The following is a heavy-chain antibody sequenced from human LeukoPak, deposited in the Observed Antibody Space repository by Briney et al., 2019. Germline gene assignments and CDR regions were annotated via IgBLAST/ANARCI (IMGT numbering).Heavy chain of an antibody. J-gene: IGHJ3*02. CDR2: IYPGDSDT. V-gene: IGHV5-51*01. D-gene: IGHD3-22*01. Sequence: GESLKISCKGSGYSFTSYWIGWVRQMPGEGLEWMGIIYPGDSDTRYSPSFQGQVTISADKSISTAYLQWSSLKASDTAMYYCARLGGDYDSSGYYHYAFDIWGQGTMVTVSS. CDR1: GYSFTSYW. CDR3: ARLGGDYDSSGYYHYAFDI.